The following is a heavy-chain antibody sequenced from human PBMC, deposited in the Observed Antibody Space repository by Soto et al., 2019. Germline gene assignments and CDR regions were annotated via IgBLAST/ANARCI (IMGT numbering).Heavy chain of an antibody. Sequence: SETLSLTCAVYGGSFSGYYWSWIRQPPEKGLEWIGEINHSGSTNYNPSLKSRVTISVDTSKNQFPLKLSSVTAADTAVYYCASTVNDYYYYGMDVWGQGTTVTVS. CDR1: GGSFSGYY. CDR2: INHSGST. V-gene: IGHV4-34*01. CDR3: ASTVNDYYYYGMDV. J-gene: IGHJ6*02. D-gene: IGHD4-17*01.